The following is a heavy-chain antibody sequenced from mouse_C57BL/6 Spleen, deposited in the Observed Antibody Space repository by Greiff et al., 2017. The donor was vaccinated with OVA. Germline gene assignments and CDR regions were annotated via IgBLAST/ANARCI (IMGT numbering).Heavy chain of an antibody. D-gene: IGHD1-1*01. Sequence: VQLKQPGAELVRPGSSVKLSCKASGYTFTSYWMHWVKQRPIQGLEWIGNIDPSDSETHYNQKFKDKATLTVDKSSSTAYMQLSSLTSEDSAVYYCARIPDYYGSSYGYFDVWGTGTTVTVSS. CDR1: GYTFTSYW. J-gene: IGHJ1*03. CDR2: IDPSDSET. CDR3: ARIPDYYGSSYGYFDV. V-gene: IGHV1-52*01.